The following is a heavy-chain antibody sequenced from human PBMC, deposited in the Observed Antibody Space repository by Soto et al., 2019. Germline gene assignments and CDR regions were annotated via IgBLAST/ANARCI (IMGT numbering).Heavy chain of an antibody. CDR3: ARTCPLGACYKHDLYRYGLDV. Sequence: QVQLEQSGPEVRKPGASVRVSCKDSGYTFTTYGFSWVRQAPGQGLAWMVWVSAYTGATQIEDTFEGRVTMTPDTAKDTGYLERRSLRTDDTSVYYCARTCPLGACYKHDLYRYGLDVWVQGTTIIVSS. J-gene: IGHJ6*02. V-gene: IGHV1-18*04. CDR1: GYTFTTYG. CDR2: VSAYTGAT. D-gene: IGHD3-10*01.